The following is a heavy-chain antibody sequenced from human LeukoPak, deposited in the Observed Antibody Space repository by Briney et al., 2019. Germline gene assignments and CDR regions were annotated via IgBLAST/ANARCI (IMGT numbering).Heavy chain of an antibody. CDR2: IKQDGSEK. CDR3: ARDRAVAGTREYYYYYGMDV. CDR1: GFTFSSYW. Sequence: GGSLRLSCAASGFTFSSYWMSWVRQAPGKGLERVANIKQDGSEKYYVDSVKGRFPISRDNAKNSMYLQMNSLRAEDTAVYYCARDRAVAGTREYYYYYGMDVWGQGTTVTVSS. J-gene: IGHJ6*02. V-gene: IGHV3-7*01. D-gene: IGHD6-19*01.